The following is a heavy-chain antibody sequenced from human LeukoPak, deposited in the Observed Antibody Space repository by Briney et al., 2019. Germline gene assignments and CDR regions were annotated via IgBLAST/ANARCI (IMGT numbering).Heavy chain of an antibody. CDR3: ASHYDSSGYYTDY. Sequence: PGGSLRLSCAASGFTFSSYGMNWVRQAPGKGLEWVSSISSSSSYIYYADSVKGRFTISRDNAKNSLYLQMNSLRAEDTAVYYCASHYDSSGYYTDYWGQGTLVTVSS. J-gene: IGHJ4*02. CDR2: ISSSSSYI. CDR1: GFTFSSYG. V-gene: IGHV3-21*01. D-gene: IGHD3-22*01.